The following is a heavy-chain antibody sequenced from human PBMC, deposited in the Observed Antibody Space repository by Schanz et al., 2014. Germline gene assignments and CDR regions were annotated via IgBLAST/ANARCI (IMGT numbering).Heavy chain of an antibody. V-gene: IGHV3-23*01. Sequence: EVKLLESGGGLVQPGGSLRLSCAASGFTFSNYAMGWVRQTPGKGLEWVSTLSGSGAGTFYADSVKGRFTISRDNSENTLYLQMNSLRAEDTAVYYCAYYDVLTGFDYWGQGTQVTVSS. J-gene: IGHJ4*02. CDR3: AYYDVLTGFDY. D-gene: IGHD3-9*01. CDR2: LSGSGAGT. CDR1: GFTFSNYA.